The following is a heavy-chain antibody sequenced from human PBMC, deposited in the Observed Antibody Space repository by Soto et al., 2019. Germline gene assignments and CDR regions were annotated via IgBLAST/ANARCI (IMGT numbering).Heavy chain of an antibody. CDR3: ARTSAAGKYYYGMDV. V-gene: IGHV5-51*01. CDR1: GYSFTRYW. Sequence: PGESLKISCKGSGYSFTRYWIGCVRQMPGKGLEWMGIIYPGDSDTRYSPSFQGQVTISADKSISTAYLQWSSLKASDTAMYYCARTSAAGKYYYGMDVWGQGTTVTVSS. J-gene: IGHJ6*02. D-gene: IGHD6-13*01. CDR2: IYPGDSDT.